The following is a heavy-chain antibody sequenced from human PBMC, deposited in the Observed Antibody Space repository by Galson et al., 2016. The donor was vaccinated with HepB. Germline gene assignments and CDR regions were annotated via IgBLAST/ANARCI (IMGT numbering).Heavy chain of an antibody. D-gene: IGHD6-19*01. V-gene: IGHV3-23*01. CDR3: AKGGQWLLRGPGWFDP. Sequence: SLRLSCAASGFTFSSSAMNWVRQPPGKGLEWVSSISGSGGTTYYADSLKGRFTISRDNSKSTLYRQMNSLRAEDTAIYYCAKGGQWLLRGPGWFDPWGQGTLVSVSS. CDR2: ISGSGGTT. J-gene: IGHJ5*02. CDR1: GFTFSSSA.